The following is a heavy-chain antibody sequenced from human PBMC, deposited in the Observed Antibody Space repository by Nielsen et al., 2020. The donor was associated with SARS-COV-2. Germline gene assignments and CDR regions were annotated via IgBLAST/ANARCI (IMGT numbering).Heavy chain of an antibody. V-gene: IGHV3-23*01. CDR2: IGVSGGGT. CDR3: TRRVAGGTMDV. D-gene: IGHD6-19*01. J-gene: IGHJ6*02. Sequence: SCKTSGFTFSNFAMNWVRQAPGKGLEWVSTIGVSGGGTYYADSLKGRFTISRDNSKNTLYLQMNSLGADDTAIYYCTRRVAGGTMDVWGQGTTVTVSS. CDR1: GFTFSNFA.